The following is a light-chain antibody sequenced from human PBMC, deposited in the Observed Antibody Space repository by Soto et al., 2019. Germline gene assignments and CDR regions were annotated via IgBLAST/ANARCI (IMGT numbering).Light chain of an antibody. CDR1: QSVSNNY. J-gene: IGKJ5*01. CDR2: GAS. Sequence: EIVLAQSPATLSLSPGEIATLSCSASQSVSNNYLAWYQQKPGQAPRLLIYGASNRATGIPDRFSGSGSGTDFTLTISSLQPEDFATYYCQQLNSYPANFGQGTRLEIK. CDR3: QQLNSYPAN. V-gene: IGKV3D-20*02.